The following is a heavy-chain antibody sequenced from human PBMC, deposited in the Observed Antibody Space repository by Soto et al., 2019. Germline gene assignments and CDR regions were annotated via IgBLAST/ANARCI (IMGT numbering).Heavy chain of an antibody. D-gene: IGHD3-22*01. CDR1: GYTFTSYY. J-gene: IGHJ4*02. CDR2: INPSGGST. CDR3: ARVRPYYDSSGYLDY. Sequence: QVQLVQSGAEVKKPGASVKVSCKASGYTFTSYYMHWVRQAPGQGLEWMGIINPSGGSTSYAQKFQGRVTMTRDTSTSTVYMELSSLRSEDTAVYYCARVRPYYDSSGYLDYWGQGTLVTVSS. V-gene: IGHV1-46*01.